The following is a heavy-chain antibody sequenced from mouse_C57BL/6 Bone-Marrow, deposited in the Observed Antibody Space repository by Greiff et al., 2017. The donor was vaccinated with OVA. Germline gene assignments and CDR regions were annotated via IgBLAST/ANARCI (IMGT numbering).Heavy chain of an antibody. CDR1: GYTFTSYW. D-gene: IGHD6-1*01. J-gene: IGHJ4*01. CDR2: IDPSDSYT. CDR3: AREGRSSLYYAMDY. V-gene: IGHV1-69*01. Sequence: QLQQPGAELVMPGASVKLSCKASGYTFTSYWMHWVKQRPGQGLEWIGEIDPSDSYTNYNQKFKGKSTLTVDKSSSTAYMQLSSLTSEDSAVYYCAREGRSSLYYAMDYWGQGTSVTVSS.